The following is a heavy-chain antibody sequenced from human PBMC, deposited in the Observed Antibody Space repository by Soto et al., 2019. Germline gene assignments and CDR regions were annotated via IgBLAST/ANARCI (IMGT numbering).Heavy chain of an antibody. D-gene: IGHD3-10*01. J-gene: IGHJ6*02. Sequence: ASVKVSCKASGYTFTSYGISWVRQAPGQGLEWMGWISAYNGNTNYAQKLQGRVTMTTDTSTSTAYMELRSLRSDDTAVYYCAVLVLGVMARLNYYYYGMDVWGQGTTVTVSS. CDR1: GYTFTSYG. CDR2: ISAYNGNT. V-gene: IGHV1-18*01. CDR3: AVLVLGVMARLNYYYYGMDV.